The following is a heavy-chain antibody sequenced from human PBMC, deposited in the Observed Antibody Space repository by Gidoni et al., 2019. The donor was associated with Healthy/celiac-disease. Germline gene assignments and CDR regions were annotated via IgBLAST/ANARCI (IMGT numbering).Heavy chain of an antibody. CDR3: ASPIVVVPAAIKGDFFDY. CDR2: IYHSGST. D-gene: IGHD2-2*02. CDR1: GYSISSGSY. V-gene: IGHV4-38-2*02. Sequence: QVQLQESGPGLVKPSETLSLTCTVSGYSISSGSYWGWIRQPPGKGLEWIGSIYHSGSTYYNPSLKSRVTISVDTSKNQFSLKLSSVTAADTAVYYCASPIVVVPAAIKGDFFDYWGQGTLVTVSS. J-gene: IGHJ4*02.